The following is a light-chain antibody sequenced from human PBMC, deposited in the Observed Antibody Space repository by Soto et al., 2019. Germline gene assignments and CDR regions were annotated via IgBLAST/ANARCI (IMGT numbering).Light chain of an antibody. CDR1: QSISRN. Sequence: EIVMTQSPATLSVSPGERATLSCRASQSISRNLAWYQQKPGQAPRLLIYGASSRATGIPDRFSGSGSGTDFTLTISRLEPEDFAVYYCQQYGSSPGTFGQGTKVDIK. V-gene: IGKV3-20*01. CDR3: QQYGSSPGT. J-gene: IGKJ1*01. CDR2: GAS.